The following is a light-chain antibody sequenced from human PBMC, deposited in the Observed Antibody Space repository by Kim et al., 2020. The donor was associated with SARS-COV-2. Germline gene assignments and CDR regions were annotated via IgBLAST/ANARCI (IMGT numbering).Light chain of an antibody. CDR3: QQYGSSPLT. Sequence: EIVLTQSPGTLSLSPGERATLSCRASQSLSSTYLAWYQQKPGQAPSLLIYGASSRATGIPDRFSGSGSGTDFTLTITRLEPEDFAVYYCQQYGSSPLTLGGGTKLEI. J-gene: IGKJ4*01. V-gene: IGKV3-20*01. CDR1: QSLSSTY. CDR2: GAS.